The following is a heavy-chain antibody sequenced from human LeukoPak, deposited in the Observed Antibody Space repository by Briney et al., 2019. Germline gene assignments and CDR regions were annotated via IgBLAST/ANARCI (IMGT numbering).Heavy chain of an antibody. D-gene: IGHD4-17*01. CDR2: INHSGST. CDR3: ARDRPIYYGDYASTDAFDI. J-gene: IGHJ3*02. Sequence: SETLSLTCAVYGGSFSGYYWSWIRQPPGKGLEWIGEINHSGSTNYNPSLKSRVTISVDTSKNQFSLKLSSVTAADTAVYYCARDRPIYYGDYASTDAFDIWGQGTMVTVSS. CDR1: GGSFSGYY. V-gene: IGHV4-34*01.